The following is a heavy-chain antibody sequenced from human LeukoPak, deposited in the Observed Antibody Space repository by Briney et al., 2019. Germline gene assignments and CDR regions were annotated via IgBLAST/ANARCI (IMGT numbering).Heavy chain of an antibody. Sequence: SETLSLTCTVSGGSISNDYWSWIRQPAGKELEWIGRISASGDSRYNPSFQSRVTMSVDTSKNQFSLKLSSVTAADTAVYFCARGLAAAYDYNWFDPWGQGTLVTVSS. J-gene: IGHJ5*02. CDR1: GGSISNDY. D-gene: IGHD5-12*01. CDR3: ARGLAAAYDYNWFDP. V-gene: IGHV4-4*07. CDR2: ISASGDS.